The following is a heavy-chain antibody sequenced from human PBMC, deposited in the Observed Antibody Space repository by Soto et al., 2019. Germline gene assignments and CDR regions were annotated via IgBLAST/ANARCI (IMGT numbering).Heavy chain of an antibody. D-gene: IGHD6-6*01. V-gene: IGHV3-48*02. Sequence: PGGSLRLSCAASGFIFSSYALDWVRQAPGKGLEWVSYIGARSSRRLYADSVRGRFFISRDDARNSLHLQMDNLRDEDTAVYFCVRASIQGRRNGNDFEYWGQGTRVAV. J-gene: IGHJ1*01. CDR3: VRASIQGRRNGNDFEY. CDR2: IGARSSRR. CDR1: GFIFSSYA.